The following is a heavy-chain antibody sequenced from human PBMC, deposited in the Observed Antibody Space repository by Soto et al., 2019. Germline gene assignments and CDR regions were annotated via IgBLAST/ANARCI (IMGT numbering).Heavy chain of an antibody. V-gene: IGHV3-33*01. J-gene: IGHJ4*02. CDR3: ARDSSSLHFDY. CDR1: GFTFSSYG. CDR2: IWYDGSNK. D-gene: IGHD6-13*01. Sequence: QVQLVESGGGVVQPGRSLRRSCAASGFTFSSYGMHWVRQAPGKGLEWVAGIWYDGSNKYYADSVKGRFTISRDNSKHTLYLKMNSLRAEDTAVYYCARDSSSLHFDYWGQGTLVTVSS.